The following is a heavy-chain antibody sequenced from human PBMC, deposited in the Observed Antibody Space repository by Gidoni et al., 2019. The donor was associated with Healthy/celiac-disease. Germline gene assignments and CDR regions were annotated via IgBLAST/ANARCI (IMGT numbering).Heavy chain of an antibody. CDR3: AKLTGVTAPSHYYYGMDV. V-gene: IGHV3-23*01. J-gene: IGHJ6*02. CDR2: ISGGGGIT. Sequence: EVQLLESGGGFVQPGGSLRLSCAASGFTFSSYARSWVRQAPWKGLEWVSVISGGGGITYYANAVKGWFTISRDNSKNTLDLQMNSLRAEDTAVYYCAKLTGVTAPSHYYYGMDVWGQGTTVTVSS. D-gene: IGHD2-21*02. CDR1: GFTFSSYA.